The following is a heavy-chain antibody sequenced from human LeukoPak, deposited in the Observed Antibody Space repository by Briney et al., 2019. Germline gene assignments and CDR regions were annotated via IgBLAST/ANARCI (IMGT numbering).Heavy chain of an antibody. V-gene: IGHV3-23*01. CDR2: ISGSGGST. Sequence: GGSWRLSVEAPGFPFSGYAMSGVRQAPGKGLEGVSAISGSGGSTYYADSVKGRFTISRDNSKNTLYLQMNSLRAEDTAVYYCAKADYDFWSGYFLWGQGTLVTVSS. J-gene: IGHJ4*02. CDR1: GFPFSGYA. D-gene: IGHD3-3*01. CDR3: AKADYDFWSGYFL.